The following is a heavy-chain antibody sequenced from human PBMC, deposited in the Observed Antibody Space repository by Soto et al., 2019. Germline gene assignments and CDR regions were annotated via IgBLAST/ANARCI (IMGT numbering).Heavy chain of an antibody. CDR2: IYYSGST. J-gene: IGHJ4*02. D-gene: IGHD3-9*01. CDR1: GGSISSGGYY. CDR3: ASQPRGILTGYYDY. V-gene: IGHV4-31*03. Sequence: SETLSLTCTASGGSISSGGYYWSWIRQHPGKGLEWIGYIYYSGSTYYNPSLKSRVAISVDTSKNQFSLKLSSVTAADTAVYYCASQPRGILTGYYDYWGQGTLVTVSS.